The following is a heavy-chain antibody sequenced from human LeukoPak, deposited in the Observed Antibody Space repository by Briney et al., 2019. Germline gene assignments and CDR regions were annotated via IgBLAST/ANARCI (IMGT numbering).Heavy chain of an antibody. V-gene: IGHV1-2*02. D-gene: IGHD5-24*01. CDR2: INPHSGGT. Sequence: ASVKVSCKASGYTFIGYYIHWVRQAPGQGLEWMGWINPHSGGTNSEQNFQGRVTMSRDTSISTVYMELSRLRSDDTALYYCAREGVIGDGYNFFDYWGQGTLVTVSS. CDR3: AREGVIGDGYNFFDY. J-gene: IGHJ4*02. CDR1: GYTFIGYY.